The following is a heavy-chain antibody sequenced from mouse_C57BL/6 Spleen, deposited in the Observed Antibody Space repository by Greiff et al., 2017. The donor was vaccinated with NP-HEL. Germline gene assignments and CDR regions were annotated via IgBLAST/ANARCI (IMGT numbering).Heavy chain of an antibody. CDR2: IYPSDGST. V-gene: IGHV1-78*01. Sequence: SPAELVPPGASVKISCPPPGYTFTDHTPPVMKQRPEQGLASPAYIYPSDGSTKYNEKFTSKATLTADKSSSTAYMQLNSLTSEDSAVYFCARRRWFDYWGQGTTLTVSS. J-gene: IGHJ2*01. CDR3: ARRRWFDY. CDR1: GYTFTDHT.